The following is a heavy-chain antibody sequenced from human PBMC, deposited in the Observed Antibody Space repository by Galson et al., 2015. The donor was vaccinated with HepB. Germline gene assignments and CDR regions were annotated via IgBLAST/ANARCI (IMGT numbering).Heavy chain of an antibody. Sequence: PALVKPTQTLTLTCTFSVFSLSTSGMCVSWIRQPPGKALEWLALIDWDDDKYYSTSLKTRLTISKDTSKNQVVLTMTNMDPVDTATYYCARIAPAAGSNYYYYYYMDVWGKGTTVTVSS. V-gene: IGHV2-70*01. CDR1: VFSLSTSGMC. D-gene: IGHD6-13*01. CDR3: ARIAPAAGSNYYYYYYMDV. J-gene: IGHJ6*03. CDR2: IDWDDDK.